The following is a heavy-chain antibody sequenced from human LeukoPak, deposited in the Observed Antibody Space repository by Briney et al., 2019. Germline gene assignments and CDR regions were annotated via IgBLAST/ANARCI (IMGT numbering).Heavy chain of an antibody. CDR2: IYYSGST. CDR3: ARAMGYYYYYYMDV. CDR1: GGSISSSSYY. D-gene: IGHD1-26*01. J-gene: IGHJ6*03. Sequence: SETLSLTCTVSGGSISSSSYYWGWIRQPPGKGLEWIGSIYYSGSTYYNPSLKSRVTISVDTSKNQFSLKLSSVTAADTAVYYCARAMGYYYYYYMDVWSKGTTVTVSS. V-gene: IGHV4-39*07.